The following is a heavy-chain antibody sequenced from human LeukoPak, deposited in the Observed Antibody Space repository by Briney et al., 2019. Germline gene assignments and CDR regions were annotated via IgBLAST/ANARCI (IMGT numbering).Heavy chain of an antibody. CDR1: GFTFADYA. J-gene: IGHJ3*02. V-gene: IGHV3-9*03. Sequence: GRSLRLSCAASGFTFADYAMHWVRQAPGKGLEGVSGISWNSGSIGYADSVKGRFTISRDNAKNSLYLQMNSLRAEDMALYYCAKGVGPKNDAFDIWGQGTMVTVSS. CDR3: AKGVGPKNDAFDI. CDR2: ISWNSGSI.